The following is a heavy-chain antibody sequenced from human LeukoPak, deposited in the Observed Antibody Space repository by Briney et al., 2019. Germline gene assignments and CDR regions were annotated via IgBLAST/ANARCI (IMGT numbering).Heavy chain of an antibody. D-gene: IGHD1-26*01. V-gene: IGHV1-69*01. CDR3: ARERVGAATYFGY. CDR2: IIPIFGTA. J-gene: IGHJ4*02. CDR1: GGTFSSYA. Sequence: SVKVSCKASGGTFSSYAISWVRQAPGQGLEWMGGIIPIFGTANYAQKFQGRVTITADESTSTAYMELSSLRSEDTAVYYCARERVGAATYFGYWGQGTLVTVSS.